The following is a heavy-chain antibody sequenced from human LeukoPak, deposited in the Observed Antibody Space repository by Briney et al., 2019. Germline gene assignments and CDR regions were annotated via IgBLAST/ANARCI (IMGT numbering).Heavy chain of an antibody. CDR2: ISSSSSYI. V-gene: IGHV3-21*01. CDR3: ARVGRDTAMVTSYYFDY. J-gene: IGHJ4*02. Sequence: GGSLRLSCAASGFTFSSYSMNWVRQAPGKGLEWVSSISSSSSYIYYADSVKGRFTISRDNAKNSLYLQMNSLRAEDTAVYYCARVGRDTAMVTSYYFDYWGQGTLVTVSS. D-gene: IGHD5-18*01. CDR1: GFTFSSYS.